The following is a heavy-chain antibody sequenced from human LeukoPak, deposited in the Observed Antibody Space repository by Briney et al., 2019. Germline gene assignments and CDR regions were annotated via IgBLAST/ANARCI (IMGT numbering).Heavy chain of an antibody. CDR3: TKYYYDSSGYLYYFDY. V-gene: IGHV3-15*01. D-gene: IGHD3-22*01. CDR2: IKSKTDGGTA. J-gene: IGHJ4*02. CDR1: GFTFTNAW. Sequence: GGSLRLSCAVSGFTFTNAWMSWVRQAPGKGLEWVGRIKSKTDGGTADYAAPVKGRFTISRDDSKNTLYLQMNSLKTEDTAVYYCTKYYYDSSGYLYYFDYWGQGTLVTVSS.